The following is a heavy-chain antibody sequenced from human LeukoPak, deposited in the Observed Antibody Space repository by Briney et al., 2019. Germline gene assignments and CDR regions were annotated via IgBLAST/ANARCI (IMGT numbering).Heavy chain of an antibody. J-gene: IGHJ3*02. Sequence: GGSLRLSCAASGFTVSSNYMSWVRQAPGKGLEWVSVIYSGGSTYYADSVKGRFTISRDNSKNTLYLQMNSLRAEDTAVYYCARSPYGLAAFDIWGQGTMVTVSS. CDR2: IYSGGST. V-gene: IGHV3-53*01. CDR1: GFTVSSNY. D-gene: IGHD4-17*01. CDR3: ARSPYGLAAFDI.